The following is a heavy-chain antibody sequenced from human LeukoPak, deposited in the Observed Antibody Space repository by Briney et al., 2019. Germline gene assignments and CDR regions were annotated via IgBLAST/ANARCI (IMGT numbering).Heavy chain of an antibody. CDR3: ARVSRNYYGSGSYYNWFDP. D-gene: IGHD3-10*01. V-gene: IGHV4-39*07. CDR1: GGSISSYY. J-gene: IGHJ5*02. CDR2: IYYSGST. Sequence: SETLSLTCTVSGGSISSYYWSWIRQPPGKGLEWIGSIYYSGSTYYNPSLKSRVTISVDTSKNQFSLKLSSVTAADTAVYYCARVSRNYYGSGSYYNWFDPWGQGTLVTVSS.